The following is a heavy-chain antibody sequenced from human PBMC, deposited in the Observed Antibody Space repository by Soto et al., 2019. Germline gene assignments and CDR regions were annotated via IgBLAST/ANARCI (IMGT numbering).Heavy chain of an antibody. CDR2: IYYSGST. CDR3: ARLGLNIVVVQAARGRVGVDV. V-gene: IGHV4-31*03. J-gene: IGHJ6*02. D-gene: IGHD2-2*01. Sequence: SETLSLTCTVSGGSISSGGYYWSWIRQHPGKGLEWIGYIYYSGSTYYNPSLKSRVTISVDTSKNQFSLKLSSVTAADTAVYYCARLGLNIVVVQAARGRVGVDVWGQGTTVTVSS. CDR1: GGSISSGGYY.